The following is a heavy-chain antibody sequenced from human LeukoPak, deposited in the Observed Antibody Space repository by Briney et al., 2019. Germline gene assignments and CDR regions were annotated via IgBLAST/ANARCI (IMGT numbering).Heavy chain of an antibody. V-gene: IGHV4-59*01. D-gene: IGHD6-25*01. CDR1: GGSISSYY. J-gene: IGHJ4*02. CDR3: ARDLAGFDY. CDR2: IYHSGST. Sequence: SETLSLTCTVSGGSISSYYWNWIRQPPGKGLEWIGYIYHSGSTNYNPSLKSRVTISLDTSKNQFSLKLTSVTAADTAVYHCARDLAGFDYWGQGTLVTASS.